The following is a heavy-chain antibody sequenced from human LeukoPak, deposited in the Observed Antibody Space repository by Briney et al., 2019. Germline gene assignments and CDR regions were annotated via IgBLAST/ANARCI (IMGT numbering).Heavy chain of an antibody. CDR2: ISYDGSNK. J-gene: IGHJ4*02. V-gene: IGHV3-30-3*01. Sequence: GGSLRLSCAASGFTFSSYAMHWVRQAPGKGLEWVAVISYDGSNKYYADSVKGRFTISRDNSKNTLYLQMNSLRAEDTAVYYCAIQVAGTKIEDYWGQGTLVTVSS. CDR1: GFTFSSYA. CDR3: AIQVAGTKIEDY. D-gene: IGHD6-19*01.